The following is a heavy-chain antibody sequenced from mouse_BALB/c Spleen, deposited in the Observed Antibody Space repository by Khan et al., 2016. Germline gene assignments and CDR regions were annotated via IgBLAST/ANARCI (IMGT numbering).Heavy chain of an antibody. V-gene: IGHV3-8*02. CDR2: ISYSDST. Sequence: EVQLQESGPSLVKPSQTLSLTCSVTGDSITNGYWNWIRKFPGNKLDYMGYISYSDSTYYNTSLKSRISITRAKSNNQYYLKLNSVTAEDTATYXCARSAGSSFAYWGQGPLVTVSA. J-gene: IGHJ3*01. CDR1: GDSITNGY. D-gene: IGHD1-1*01. CDR3: ARSAGSSFAY.